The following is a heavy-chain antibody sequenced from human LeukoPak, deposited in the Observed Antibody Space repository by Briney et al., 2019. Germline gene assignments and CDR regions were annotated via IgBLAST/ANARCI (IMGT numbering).Heavy chain of an antibody. J-gene: IGHJ4*02. D-gene: IGHD3-22*01. CDR1: GGTFSSYA. CDR3: ARASSGYPKNELDY. V-gene: IGHV1-69*13. Sequence: EASVKVSCKASGGTFSSYAISWVRQAPGQGLEWMGGIIPIFGTANYAQKFQGRVTITADESTSTAYMELSSLRSEDTAVYYCARASSGYPKNELDYWGQGTLVTVSS. CDR2: IIPIFGTA.